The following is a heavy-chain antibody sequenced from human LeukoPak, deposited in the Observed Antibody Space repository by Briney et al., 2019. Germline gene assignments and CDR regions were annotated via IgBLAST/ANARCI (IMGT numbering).Heavy chain of an antibody. Sequence: GGSQRLSCYASGFTFTRYAMTRFRQAPEKGLEWLSALGASGVDTYYADSVKGRFTISRDNAKNTLYLHTTSLGAEATAVYFCAKRPRDTSGYYLGAFDGWGQGTTVTVSS. CDR2: LGASGVDT. J-gene: IGHJ3*01. V-gene: IGHV3-23*01. CDR3: AKRPRDTSGYYLGAFDG. CDR1: GFTFTRYA. D-gene: IGHD3-22*01.